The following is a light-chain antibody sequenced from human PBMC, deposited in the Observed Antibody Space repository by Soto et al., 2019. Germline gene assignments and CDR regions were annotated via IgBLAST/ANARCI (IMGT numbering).Light chain of an antibody. Sequence: QSALTQPPSASGSPGQSVTISCTGTSSDVGGYNYVSWYQQHPGKAPKLMIYEVSKRPSGVPDRFSCSKSGNTASLTVSGLQAEDESDYYCSSSAGSNNLVFGGGTKLTVL. V-gene: IGLV2-8*01. CDR1: SSDVGGYNY. J-gene: IGLJ2*01. CDR3: SSSAGSNNLV. CDR2: EVS.